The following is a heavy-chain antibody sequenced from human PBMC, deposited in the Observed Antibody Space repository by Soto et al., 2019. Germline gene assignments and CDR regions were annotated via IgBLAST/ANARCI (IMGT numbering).Heavy chain of an antibody. CDR3: AKYQLLSPRTSDY. CDR2: IYYSGST. V-gene: IGHV4-31*03. D-gene: IGHD2-2*01. Sequence: QVLLQESGPGLVKPSQTLSLTCTVSGASISSAGYYWSWIRQHPGEGLEWIGYIYYSGSTYYSPSLKSRVTISVDTSKNQFSLRLSSVTAADTAVYYCAKYQLLSPRTSDYWGQGTLVTVSS. CDR1: GASISSAGYY. J-gene: IGHJ4*02.